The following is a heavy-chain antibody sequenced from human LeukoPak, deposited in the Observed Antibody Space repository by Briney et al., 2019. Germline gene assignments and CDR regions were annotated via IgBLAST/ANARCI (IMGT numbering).Heavy chain of an antibody. Sequence: ASVKVSCKASGYTFIDYFIHWVRQALGQGLEWMGRINPNSGGTDYAQNFQGRVTMTRDTSISTAYMELSRLRSDDTAVYYCARDLPSTSNWELDYWGQGILVTVSS. V-gene: IGHV1-2*06. CDR1: GYTFIDYF. J-gene: IGHJ4*02. CDR3: ARDLPSTSNWELDY. CDR2: INPNSGGT. D-gene: IGHD7-27*01.